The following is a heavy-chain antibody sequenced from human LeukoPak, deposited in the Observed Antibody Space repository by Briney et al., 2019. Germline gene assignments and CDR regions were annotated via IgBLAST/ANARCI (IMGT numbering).Heavy chain of an antibody. CDR3: ARDLEHGAGSYGDY. Sequence: ASVKVSCKASGYTFTSYAISWVRQAPGQGLEWVGWISAYSGNTNYAQNLQDRVTMTTDTFTSTAYMELRGLRSDDTAVYYCARDLEHGAGSYGDYWGQGTLVTVSS. CDR1: GYTFTSYA. D-gene: IGHD3-10*01. V-gene: IGHV1-18*01. J-gene: IGHJ4*02. CDR2: ISAYSGNT.